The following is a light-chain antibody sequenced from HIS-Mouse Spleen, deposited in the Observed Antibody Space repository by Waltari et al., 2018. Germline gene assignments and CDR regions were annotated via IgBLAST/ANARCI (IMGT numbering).Light chain of an antibody. V-gene: IGKV1-9*01. CDR3: QQLNSYPPT. CDR1: QGISSY. CDR2: AAS. Sequence: DIHLTQAPSFLSASVAGRVTITLPASQGISSYLAWYQQKPGKAPKLLIYAASTLQSGVPSRFSGSGSGTDFTLTISSLQPEDFATYYCQQLNSYPPTFGQGTKVEIK. J-gene: IGKJ1*01.